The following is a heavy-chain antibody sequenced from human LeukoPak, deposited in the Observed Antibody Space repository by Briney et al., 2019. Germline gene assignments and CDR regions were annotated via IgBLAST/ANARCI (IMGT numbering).Heavy chain of an antibody. J-gene: IGHJ4*02. CDR2: ISCDGINK. CDR3: ARDSARGSSSGSYLDY. CDR1: GFTFSSYA. D-gene: IGHD3-10*01. V-gene: IGHV3-30*04. Sequence: GRSLRLSCAASGFTFSSYAMHWVRQAPGKGLEWVAVISCDGINKYYADSVKGRFTISRDNSKNTLYLQMNSLRAEDTAVYYCARDSARGSSSGSYLDYWGQGTLVTVSS.